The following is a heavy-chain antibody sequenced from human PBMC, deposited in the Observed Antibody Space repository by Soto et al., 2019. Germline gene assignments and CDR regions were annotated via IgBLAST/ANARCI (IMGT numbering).Heavy chain of an antibody. CDR1: GGSFSGYY. CDR3: AREHYYGSGSYYSY. V-gene: IGHV4-34*01. CDR2: INHSGST. D-gene: IGHD3-10*01. J-gene: IGHJ4*02. Sequence: PSETLSLTCAVYGGSFSGYYWSWIRQPPGKGLEWIGEINHSGSTNYNPSLKSRVTISVDTSKNQFSLKLSSVTAADTAVYYCAREHYYGSGSYYSYWGQGTLVTVS.